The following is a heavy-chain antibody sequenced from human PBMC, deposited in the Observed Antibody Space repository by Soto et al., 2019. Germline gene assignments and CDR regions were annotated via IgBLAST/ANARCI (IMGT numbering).Heavy chain of an antibody. D-gene: IGHD4-17*01. CDR2: IYWNDDK. CDR1: GLSFGTSGVG. J-gene: IGHJ3*02. V-gene: IGHV2-5*01. CDR3: ASMTTVATAAFDI. Sequence: QITLKESGPTQVKPTQTLTLTCTASGLSFGTSGVGVGWIRQPPGEALEWLALIYWNDDKRYSPSLKSSLTIPKDTSKNQVVLTMTNVDPVDTATYYCASMTTVATAAFDIWGQGTMVTVSS.